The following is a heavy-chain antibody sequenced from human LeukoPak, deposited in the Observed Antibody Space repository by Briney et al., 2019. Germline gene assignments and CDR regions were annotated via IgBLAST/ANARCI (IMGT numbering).Heavy chain of an antibody. V-gene: IGHV4-59*11. D-gene: IGHD3-10*01. CDR2: THYTGET. CDR1: GDSISGPY. J-gene: IGHJ4*02. Sequence: SETLSLTCNVSGDSISGPYWNWIRQSPGRGLEWIGYTHYTGETNYNPSLKSRLTMSVDTANNQVYLRLSSVTAADTAVYYCGRNLGSGSDHWGQGTLVTVSS. CDR3: GRNLGSGSDH.